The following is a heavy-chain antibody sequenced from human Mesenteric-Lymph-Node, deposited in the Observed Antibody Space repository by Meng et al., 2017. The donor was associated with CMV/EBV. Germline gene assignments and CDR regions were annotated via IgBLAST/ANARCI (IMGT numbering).Heavy chain of an antibody. CDR3: ARVRIIYSPYSSSWYDNYYGMDV. J-gene: IGHJ6*02. V-gene: IGHV1-8*03. CDR2: MNPNSGNT. D-gene: IGHD6-13*01. Sequence: ASVKVSCKASGYTFTSYGISWVRQAPGQGLEWMGWMNPNSGNTGYAQKFQGRVTITRNTSISTAYMELSSLRSDDTAVYYCARVRIIYSPYSSSWYDNYYGMDVWGQGTTVTVSS. CDR1: GYTFTSYG.